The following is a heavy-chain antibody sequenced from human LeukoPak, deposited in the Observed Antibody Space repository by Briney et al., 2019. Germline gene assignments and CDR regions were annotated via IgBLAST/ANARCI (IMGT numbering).Heavy chain of an antibody. Sequence: ASVKVSCKASGYTFTSYGITWVRQAPGQGLEWMGWISAYNANTNYAQKLQGRVTMTTDTSTGTAYMELRSLRSDDTAVYYCAREQWLNPFDYWGQGTLVTVSS. J-gene: IGHJ4*02. CDR3: AREQWLNPFDY. V-gene: IGHV1-18*01. D-gene: IGHD6-19*01. CDR2: ISAYNANT. CDR1: GYTFTSYG.